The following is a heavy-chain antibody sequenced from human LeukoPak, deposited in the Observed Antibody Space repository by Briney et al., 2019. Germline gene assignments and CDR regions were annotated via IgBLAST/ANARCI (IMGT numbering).Heavy chain of an antibody. Sequence: GGSLRLSCAASGFTFSSYAMSWVRQAPGKGLEWVSAISGSGGSTYYADSVKGRFTISRDNSKNTLYLQMNSLRAEDTAVYYCAKDGQNQWLKPSYFGYWGQGTLVTVSS. CDR1: GFTFSSYA. CDR3: AKDGQNQWLKPSYFGY. V-gene: IGHV3-23*01. D-gene: IGHD6-19*01. CDR2: ISGSGGST. J-gene: IGHJ4*02.